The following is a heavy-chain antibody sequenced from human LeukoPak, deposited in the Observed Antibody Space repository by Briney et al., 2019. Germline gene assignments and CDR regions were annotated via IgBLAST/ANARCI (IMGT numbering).Heavy chain of an antibody. J-gene: IGHJ4*02. D-gene: IGHD3-22*01. V-gene: IGHV1-18*01. Sequence: ASVKVSCKASGGTFNSYAFSWVRQAPGQGLEWMGWISAYNGNTNYAQKLQGRVTMTTDTSTSTAYMELRSLRSDDTAVYYCASQGMDSSGREFDYWGQGTLVTVSS. CDR1: GGTFNSYA. CDR3: ASQGMDSSGREFDY. CDR2: ISAYNGNT.